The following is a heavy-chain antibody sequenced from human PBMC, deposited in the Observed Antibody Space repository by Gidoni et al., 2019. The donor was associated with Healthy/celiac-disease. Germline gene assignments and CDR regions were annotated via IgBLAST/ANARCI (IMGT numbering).Heavy chain of an antibody. CDR1: GITFSSYW. CDR2: IKQDGSEK. CDR3: ARSYGYYFDY. V-gene: IGHV3-7*05. J-gene: IGHJ4*02. D-gene: IGHD3-16*01. Sequence: EVQLVESGGGLVQPGGSLRLSCAASGITFSSYWMSWVRQAPGKGLEWVANIKQDGSEKYYVDSVKGRFTISRDNAKNSLYLQMNSLRAEDTAVYYCARSYGYYFDYWGQGTLVTVSS.